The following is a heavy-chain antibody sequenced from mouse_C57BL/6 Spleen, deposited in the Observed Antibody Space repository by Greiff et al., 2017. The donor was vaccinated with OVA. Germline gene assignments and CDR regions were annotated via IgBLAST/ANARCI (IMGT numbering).Heavy chain of an antibody. V-gene: IGHV1-61*01. CDR1: GYTFTSYW. J-gene: IGHJ3*01. CDR3: ASVGYYSAWFAY. D-gene: IGHD2-3*01. Sequence: VQLQQPGAELVRPGSSVKLSCKASGYTFTSYWMDWVKQRPGQGLEWIGNIYPSDSETHYNQKFKDKATLTVDKSSSTAYMQLSSLTSEDSAVYYCASVGYYSAWFAYWGQGTLVTVSA. CDR2: IYPSDSET.